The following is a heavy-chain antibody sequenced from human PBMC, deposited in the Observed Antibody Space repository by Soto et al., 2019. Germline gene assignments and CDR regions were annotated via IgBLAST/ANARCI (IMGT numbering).Heavy chain of an antibody. CDR3: ARQELLWLGELLGPDWFDP. D-gene: IGHD3-10*01. CDR1: GGSISSSSYY. J-gene: IGHJ5*02. CDR2: IYYSGST. V-gene: IGHV4-39*01. Sequence: SETLSLTCTVSGGSISSSSYYWGWIRQPPGKGLEWIGSIYYSGSTYYNPSLKSRVTISVDTSKSQFSLKLSSVTAADTAVYYCARQELLWLGELLGPDWFDPWGQGTLVTVSS.